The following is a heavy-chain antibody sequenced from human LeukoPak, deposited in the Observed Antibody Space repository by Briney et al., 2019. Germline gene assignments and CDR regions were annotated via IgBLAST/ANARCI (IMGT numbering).Heavy chain of an antibody. CDR2: VDPTDSYT. Sequence: HGESLKISCKGSGYSFTNYWISWVRQMPGKALEWIGRVDPTDSYTNYSPSFQGHVAISVDKSISTAYLQWSSLKASDTAMYYCARQGIVVADSFDPWGQGTTVTVSS. CDR1: GYSFTNYW. CDR3: ARQGIVVADSFDP. D-gene: IGHD6-19*01. J-gene: IGHJ6*02. V-gene: IGHV5-10-1*01.